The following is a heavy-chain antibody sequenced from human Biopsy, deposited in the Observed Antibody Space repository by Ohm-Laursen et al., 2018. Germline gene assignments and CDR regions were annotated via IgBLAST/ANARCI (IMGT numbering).Heavy chain of an antibody. CDR3: ATKLTGYFHH. Sequence: GSSVKVSCKAPEGTFSNYGVNWVRQAPGQGLEWLGGNIPILGTGNYAQKFQDRVTVAADTSTSTATMELRSLLSDDTAVYYCATKLTGYFHHWGQGTLVIVSS. CDR1: EGTFSNYG. CDR2: NIPILGTG. V-gene: IGHV1-69*06. J-gene: IGHJ1*01. D-gene: IGHD3-9*01.